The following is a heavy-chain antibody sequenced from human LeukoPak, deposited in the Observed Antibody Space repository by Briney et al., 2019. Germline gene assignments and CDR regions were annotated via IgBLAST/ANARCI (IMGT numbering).Heavy chain of an antibody. V-gene: IGHV3-64*01. CDR1: GFAFRNFS. D-gene: IGHD1-26*01. J-gene: IGHJ3*01. CDR3: ARVGSWDAYDV. CDR2: IKSDGVGT. Sequence: GSLRLSFAASGFAFRNFSMHWVRQVPGKGLEYVSAIKSDGVGTYYANSVRDRFTISRDNSKNTLYLQMGSLRAEDTGVYFCARVGSWDAYDVWGQGTMVTVSS.